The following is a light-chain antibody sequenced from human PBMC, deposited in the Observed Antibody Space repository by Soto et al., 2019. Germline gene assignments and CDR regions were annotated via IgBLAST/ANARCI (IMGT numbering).Light chain of an antibody. CDR2: RNS. CDR3: QSFGSGLSALV. J-gene: IGLJ2*01. V-gene: IGLV1-40*01. CDR1: SSNIGAIYD. Sequence: QSVLTQPPSMSGAPGQRVTISCTGSSSNIGAIYDVHWYQQLPGTAPKLLIYRNSNRPSGIPDRFSGSKSGTSASLAITGLQAEDEADYYRQSFGSGLSALVLGGGTKLTVL.